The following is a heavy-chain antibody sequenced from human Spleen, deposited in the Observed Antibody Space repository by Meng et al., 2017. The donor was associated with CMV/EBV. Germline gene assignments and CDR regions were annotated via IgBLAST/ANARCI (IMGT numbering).Heavy chain of an antibody. J-gene: IGHJ4*02. D-gene: IGHD3-16*01. CDR2: NDNSGST. CDR1: SSSSSSGRYY. V-gene: IGHV4-31*03. CDR3: GMVAGFGFDY. Sequence: LFCTVSSSSSSSGRYYWRRRRQDLGKSVEWIGNNDNSGSTNHNTTLKGRMNISEDPSKNQFTLKDTAVTAADTAVHYGGMVAGFGFDYWGQGTLVTVSS.